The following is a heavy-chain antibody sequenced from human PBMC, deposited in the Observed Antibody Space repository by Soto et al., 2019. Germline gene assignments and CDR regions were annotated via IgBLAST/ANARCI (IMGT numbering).Heavy chain of an antibody. CDR3: ARVRGLNYDILTGDSFDY. J-gene: IGHJ4*02. CDR1: GFTFSSYD. Sequence: GGSLRLSCVASGFTFSSYDMHWVRQATGKGLEWVSAIGTAGDTYYPGSVKGRFTISRENAKNSLYLQMNSLRAEDTAVYYCARVRGLNYDILTGDSFDYWGQGTLVTVSS. CDR2: IGTAGDT. D-gene: IGHD3-9*01. V-gene: IGHV3-13*01.